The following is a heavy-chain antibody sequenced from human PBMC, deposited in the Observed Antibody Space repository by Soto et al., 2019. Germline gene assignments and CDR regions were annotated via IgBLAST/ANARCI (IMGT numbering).Heavy chain of an antibody. Sequence: SETLSLTCTVSGGSISSYYWSWIRQPPGKGLEWIGYIYYSGSTNYNPALKSRVTISVDTSKNQFSLKLSSVTAADTAVYYCARRYGHSFDYWGQGTLVTVSS. CDR1: GGSISSYY. D-gene: IGHD1-1*01. CDR2: IYYSGST. J-gene: IGHJ4*02. CDR3: ARRYGHSFDY. V-gene: IGHV4-59*08.